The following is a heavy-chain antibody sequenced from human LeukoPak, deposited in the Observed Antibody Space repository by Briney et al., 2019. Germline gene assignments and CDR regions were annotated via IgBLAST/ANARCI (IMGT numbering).Heavy chain of an antibody. CDR3: ARARTGTHMDV. J-gene: IGHJ6*03. V-gene: IGHV4-61*02. Sequence: SETLSLTCTVSGGSISSGSYYWSWIRQPAGKGLEWIGRIYTSGSTNYNPSLKSRVTISVDTSKNQFSLKLSSVTAADTAVYYCARARTGTHMDVWGKGTTVTVSS. CDR2: IYTSGST. D-gene: IGHD1-1*01. CDR1: GGSISSGSYY.